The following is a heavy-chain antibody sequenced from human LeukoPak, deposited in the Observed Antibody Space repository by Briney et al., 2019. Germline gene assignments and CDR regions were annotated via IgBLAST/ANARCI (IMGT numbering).Heavy chain of an antibody. CDR1: GGSFSGYY. CDR3: ARHRVYYGSGSYYRGNFDY. Sequence: SETLSLTCAVYGGSFSGYYWSWIRQPPGKGLEWIGEINHSGSTNYNPSLKSRVTISVDTSKNQYSLKLGSVTAADTAVYYCARHRVYYGSGSYYRGNFDYWGQGTLVTVSS. D-gene: IGHD3-10*01. V-gene: IGHV4-34*01. J-gene: IGHJ4*02. CDR2: INHSGST.